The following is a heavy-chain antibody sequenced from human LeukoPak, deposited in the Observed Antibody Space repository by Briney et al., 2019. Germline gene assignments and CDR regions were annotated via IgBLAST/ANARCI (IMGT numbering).Heavy chain of an antibody. CDR3: ARGPRSVRPVRFDY. Sequence: PGGSLRLPCAASGFIFSDYEMNWVRQPPGKGLEWIGEINHSGSTNYNPSLKSRVTISVDTSKNQFSLKLSSVTAADTAVYYCARGPRSVRPVRFDYWGQGTLVTVSS. J-gene: IGHJ4*02. CDR1: GFIFSDYE. V-gene: IGHV4-34*01. D-gene: IGHD3-22*01. CDR2: INHSGST.